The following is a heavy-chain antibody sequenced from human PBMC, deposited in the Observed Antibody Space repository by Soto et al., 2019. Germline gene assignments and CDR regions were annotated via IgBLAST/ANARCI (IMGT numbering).Heavy chain of an antibody. J-gene: IGHJ4*02. CDR3: ARALGDYGDY. CDR1: GFAVSSYA. V-gene: IGHV3-30-3*01. D-gene: IGHD4-17*01. CDR2: ISYDGSNK. Sequence: PWGSLRLSCSASGFAVSSYAMQCVRHAPGKGLEWVAVISYDGSNKYYADSVKGRFTISRDNSKNTLYLQMNSLRVEDTAVYYCARALGDYGDYWGQGTLVTVSS.